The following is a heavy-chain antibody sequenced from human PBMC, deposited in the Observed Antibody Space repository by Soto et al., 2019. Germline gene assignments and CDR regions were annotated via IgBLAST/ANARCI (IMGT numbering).Heavy chain of an antibody. V-gene: IGHV5-51*01. J-gene: IGHJ4*02. CDR2: IYPGDSDI. CDR1: GYSFTSYW. Sequence: GESLKISGKGSGYSFTSYWIAWVRQVPGKGLELMGVIYPGDSDIRYSPSFQGQVTISADKSISTAYLQWSSLKASDSAMYFCARHYYYDSSYYYPANPQLPLDYWAQGTLVTVSS. D-gene: IGHD3-22*01. CDR3: ARHYYYDSSYYYPANPQLPLDY.